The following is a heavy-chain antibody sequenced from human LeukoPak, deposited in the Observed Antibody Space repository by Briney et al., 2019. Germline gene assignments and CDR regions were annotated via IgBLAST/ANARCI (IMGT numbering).Heavy chain of an antibody. D-gene: IGHD3-3*01. Sequence: GGSLRLSCAASGFTFSSYSMSWVRQAPGKGLEWVSAISGGGGSTYYAHSLKGRFTISRDKSKNTLYLQKNSLRAEDTAVYYCAQTAFWVIRGAFDIWGQGTMVTVSS. CDR1: GFTFSSYS. CDR2: ISGGGGST. J-gene: IGHJ3*02. CDR3: AQTAFWVIRGAFDI. V-gene: IGHV3-23*01.